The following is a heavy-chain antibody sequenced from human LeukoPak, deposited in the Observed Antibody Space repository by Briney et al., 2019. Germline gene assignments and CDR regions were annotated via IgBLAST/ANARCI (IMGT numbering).Heavy chain of an antibody. D-gene: IGHD3-3*01. J-gene: IGHJ4*02. Sequence: SETLSLTCTVSGXSISRYYWSWIRQPAGKGREWIGHIYSSRSTNYNPSLKSRVTMSVDTSKNQFSLKLSSVTAADTALYYCARESRITIFGVEYYYFDYWGQGILVTVSS. CDR1: GXSISRYY. CDR2: IYSSRST. V-gene: IGHV4-4*07. CDR3: ARESRITIFGVEYYYFDY.